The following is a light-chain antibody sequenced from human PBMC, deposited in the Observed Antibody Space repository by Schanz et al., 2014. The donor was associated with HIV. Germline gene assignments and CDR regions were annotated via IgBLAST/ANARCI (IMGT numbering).Light chain of an antibody. CDR2: DAS. CDR3: QQTFTTWT. CDR1: QSVSTY. Sequence: EIVLTQSPATLSLSPGERATLSCRASQSVSTYLAWYQHRPGQAPRLLIYDASNRATGIPARFSGSGSGTDFTLTINGLQPEDFASYYCQQTFTTWTFGQGT. V-gene: IGKV3-11*01. J-gene: IGKJ1*01.